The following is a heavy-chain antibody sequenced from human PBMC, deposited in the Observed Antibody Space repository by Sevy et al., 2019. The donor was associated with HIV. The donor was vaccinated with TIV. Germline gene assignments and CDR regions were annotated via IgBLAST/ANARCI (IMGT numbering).Heavy chain of an antibody. D-gene: IGHD1-1*01. CDR1: SGSIISNNFY. Sequence: SETLSLTCTVSSGSIISNNFYWGWIRQPPGKGLEWIGSIYYSGTTYYNPSLKSRVTISVDTSKNQFSLKLSSVTAADTAFYYCARSGTEINYFDPWGQGTLVTVSS. CDR2: IYYSGTT. V-gene: IGHV4-39*01. J-gene: IGHJ5*02. CDR3: ARSGTEINYFDP.